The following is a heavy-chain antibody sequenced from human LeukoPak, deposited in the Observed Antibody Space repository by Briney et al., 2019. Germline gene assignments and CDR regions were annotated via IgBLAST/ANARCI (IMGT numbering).Heavy chain of an antibody. V-gene: IGHV1-2*06. CDR1: GYTFTGYY. D-gene: IGHD3-10*01. J-gene: IGHJ4*02. CDR3: ARDPGSGGKWFDY. Sequence: GASVKVSCKASGYTFTGYYMHWVRQAPGQGLEWMGRINPNSGGTNYAQKFQGRVTMTRDTSISTAYMELSRLRSDDTAVYYCARDPGSGGKWFDYWGQGTLVTVSS. CDR2: INPNSGGT.